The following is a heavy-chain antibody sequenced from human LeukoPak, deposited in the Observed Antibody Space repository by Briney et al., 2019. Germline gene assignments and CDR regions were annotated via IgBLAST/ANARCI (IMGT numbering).Heavy chain of an antibody. J-gene: IGHJ4*02. Sequence: PGGSLRLSCAASGFTFSNYGIHWVRQVPGKGLEWVAGVSYDGSKKYYADSVKGRFTISRDNSKNTLYLQMNSLRAEDTAVYCCARDRDVYSSRWNRNFAYWGQGTLVTVSA. V-gene: IGHV3-33*01. CDR2: VSYDGSKK. CDR1: GFTFSNYG. D-gene: IGHD6-13*01. CDR3: ARDRDVYSSRWNRNFAY.